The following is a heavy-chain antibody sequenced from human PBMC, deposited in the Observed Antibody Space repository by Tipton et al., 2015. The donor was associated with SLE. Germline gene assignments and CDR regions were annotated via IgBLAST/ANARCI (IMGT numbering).Heavy chain of an antibody. CDR2: VYYGGST. CDR1: GGSISNLY. D-gene: IGHD1-26*01. J-gene: IGHJ4*02. CDR3: VRHGQTVQATFDH. V-gene: IGHV4-59*08. Sequence: TLSLTCNVSGGSISNLYWSWIRQPPGKPLEWIGYVYYGGSTKYNPSLKSRVTISVDMSKNQLSLRLSSATAADTAAYYCVRHGQTVQATFDHWGQGALVTVSS.